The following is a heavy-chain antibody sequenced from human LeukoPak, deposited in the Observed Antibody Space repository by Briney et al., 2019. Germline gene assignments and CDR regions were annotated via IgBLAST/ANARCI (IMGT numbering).Heavy chain of an antibody. D-gene: IGHD6-6*01. J-gene: IGHJ5*02. CDR1: GGSFSGYY. V-gene: IGHV4-34*01. CDR2: INHSGST. Sequence: KPSETLSLTCAVYGGSFSGYYWSWIRQPPGKGLEWIGEINHSGSTNYNPSLKSRVTISVDTSKNQFSLKLSSVTAADTAVYYCARGAGGSIAALQNWFDPWGQGTLVTVSS. CDR3: ARGAGGSIAALQNWFDP.